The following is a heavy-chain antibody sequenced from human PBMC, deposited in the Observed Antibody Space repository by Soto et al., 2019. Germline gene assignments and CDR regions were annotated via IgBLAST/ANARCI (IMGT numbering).Heavy chain of an antibody. CDR2: INSDGSST. CDR3: AREEGGGYDSLDP. V-gene: IGHV3-74*01. Sequence: GSLRLSCAASGFTFISYWMHWVRQAPGKGLVWVSRINSDGSSTSYADSVKGRFTISRDNAKNTLYLQMNSLRAEDTAVYYCAREEGGGYDSLDPWGQGTLVTVSS. J-gene: IGHJ5*02. D-gene: IGHD3-3*01. CDR1: GFTFISYW.